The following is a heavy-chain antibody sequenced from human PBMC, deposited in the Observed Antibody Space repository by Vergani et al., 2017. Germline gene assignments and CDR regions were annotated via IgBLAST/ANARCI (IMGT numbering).Heavy chain of an antibody. J-gene: IGHJ4*02. V-gene: IGHV3-73*01. CDR3: TTDRYYDFWSGYPPGDY. CDR2: IRSKANSYAT. Sequence: EVQLVESGGGLVQPGGSLKLSCAASGFTFSGSAMHWVRQASGKGLEWVGRIRSKANSYATTYAASVKGRFTISRDDSKNTAYLQMNSLKTEDTAVYYFTTDRYYDFWSGYPPGDYWGQGTLVTVSS. D-gene: IGHD3-3*01. CDR1: GFTFSGSA.